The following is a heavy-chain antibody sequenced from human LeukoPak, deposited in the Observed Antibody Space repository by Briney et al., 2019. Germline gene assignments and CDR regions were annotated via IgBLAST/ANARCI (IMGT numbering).Heavy chain of an antibody. CDR1: AFTVDDYA. Sequence: SGGSLRLSCAASAFTVDDYAMHWVRQAPGKGLEWVSGISWNSGSIGYADSVKGRFTISRDNAKNSLYLQMNSLRAEDTALYYCAKAPTRGWYGLVDYWGQGTLVTVSS. J-gene: IGHJ4*02. CDR3: AKAPTRGWYGLVDY. V-gene: IGHV3-9*01. CDR2: ISWNSGSI. D-gene: IGHD6-19*01.